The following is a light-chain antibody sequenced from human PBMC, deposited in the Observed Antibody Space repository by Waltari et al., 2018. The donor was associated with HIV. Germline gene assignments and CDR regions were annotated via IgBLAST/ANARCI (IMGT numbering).Light chain of an antibody. V-gene: IGLV2-14*03. J-gene: IGLJ3*02. CDR1: SRDIGGFNY. CDR3: SSYASSFTLL. Sequence: QSALTQPASVSGSPGQSITISCTGTSRDIGGFNYVSWFQQHPDKAPKLIIFDVDIRPSGISNRFSGSKSGNTASLTISGLQAEDEADYYCSSYASSFTLLFGGGTKLTVL. CDR2: DVD.